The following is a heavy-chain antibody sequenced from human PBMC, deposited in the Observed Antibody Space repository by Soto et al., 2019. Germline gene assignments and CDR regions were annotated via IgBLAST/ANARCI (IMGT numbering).Heavy chain of an antibody. CDR1: GFTFSSYS. J-gene: IGHJ6*02. Sequence: GGSLRLSCASSGFTFSSYSMNCVRHSPGKWLEWVSYISSSSSTIYYADSVKGRFTISRDNAKNSLYLQMNSLRDEDTAVYYCARDNYDFWSGYSYYPSYGMDVWGQGITDTLSS. V-gene: IGHV3-48*02. CDR2: ISSSSSTI. D-gene: IGHD3-3*01. CDR3: ARDNYDFWSGYSYYPSYGMDV.